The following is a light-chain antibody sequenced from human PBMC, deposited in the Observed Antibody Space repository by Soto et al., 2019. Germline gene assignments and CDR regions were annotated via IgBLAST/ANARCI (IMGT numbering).Light chain of an antibody. V-gene: IGKV3-20*01. Sequence: IVMPQSPATLSVSPGERATLSCRASQSVSSNLAWYQQKPGQAPRLLIYGASTRATGIPDRFSGSGSGTDFTLTISRLEPEDFAVYYCQQYGSSPQTFGQGTKVDIK. J-gene: IGKJ1*01. CDR2: GAS. CDR1: QSVSSN. CDR3: QQYGSSPQT.